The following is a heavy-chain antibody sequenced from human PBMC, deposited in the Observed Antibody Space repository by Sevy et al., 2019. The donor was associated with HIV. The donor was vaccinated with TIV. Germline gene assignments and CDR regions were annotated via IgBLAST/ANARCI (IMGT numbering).Heavy chain of an antibody. Sequence: GSLRLSCAASGFIFSSYAMSWVRQAPGKGLEWVSAISGSGGSTYYADSVKGRFTISRDNSKNTLYLQMNSLRAEDTAVYYCAKDPASVIAAAGGFDYWGQGTLVTVSS. J-gene: IGHJ4*02. CDR2: ISGSGGST. CDR3: AKDPASVIAAAGGFDY. V-gene: IGHV3-23*01. CDR1: GFIFSSYA. D-gene: IGHD6-13*01.